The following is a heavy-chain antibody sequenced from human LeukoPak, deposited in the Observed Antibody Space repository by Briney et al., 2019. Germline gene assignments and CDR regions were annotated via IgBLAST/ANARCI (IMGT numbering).Heavy chain of an antibody. CDR1: GYTFTSYG. CDR2: ISAYNGNT. J-gene: IGHJ4*02. Sequence: ASVKVSCKASGYTFTSYGISWVRQAPGQGLEWMGWISAYNGNTNYAQKLQGRVTMTTDTSTSTAYMELSSLRSEDTAVYYCASALYGSGSSPRDSWGQGTLVTVSS. D-gene: IGHD3-10*01. V-gene: IGHV1-18*01. CDR3: ASALYGSGSSPRDS.